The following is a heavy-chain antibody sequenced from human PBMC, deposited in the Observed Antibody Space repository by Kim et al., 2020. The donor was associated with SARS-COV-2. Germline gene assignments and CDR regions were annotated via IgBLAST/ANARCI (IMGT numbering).Heavy chain of an antibody. J-gene: IGHJ4*02. V-gene: IGHV4-34*01. Sequence: GRPNYNPSLKRRVTISVDTSKNQFSLKLSSVTAADTAVYYCARGAIGTDYWGQGTLVTVSS. CDR2: GRP. D-gene: IGHD3-10*01. CDR3: ARGAIGTDY.